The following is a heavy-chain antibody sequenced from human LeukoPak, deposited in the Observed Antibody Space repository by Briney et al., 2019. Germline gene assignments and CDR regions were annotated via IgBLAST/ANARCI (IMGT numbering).Heavy chain of an antibody. J-gene: IGHJ5*02. V-gene: IGHV5-51*01. CDR3: ARQDSYGYRNWFDP. CDR2: IYPGDSDT. CDR1: GYSFTSYW. D-gene: IGHD5-18*01. Sequence: GESLKISCKGSGYSFTSYWICWVRQMPGKGLEWRGIIYPGDSDTRYSPSLQGQVTISADRSISTAYLQWSSLKASDTAMYYCARQDSYGYRNWFDPWGQGTLVTVSS.